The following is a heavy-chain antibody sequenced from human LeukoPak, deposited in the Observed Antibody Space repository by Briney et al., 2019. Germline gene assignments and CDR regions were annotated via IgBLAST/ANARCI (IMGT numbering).Heavy chain of an antibody. CDR3: ATLVDVYSYYYMDV. CDR2: FDPEDGET. J-gene: IGHJ6*03. Sequence: ASVTVSYKLSVYTLTELSMHWVRQAPGKGLEWMGGFDPEDGETIYAQKFQGRVTMTEDTSTDTAYMELNSLRSEDTAVYYCATLVDVYSYYYMDVWGKGTTVIVSS. CDR1: VYTLTELS. V-gene: IGHV1-24*01.